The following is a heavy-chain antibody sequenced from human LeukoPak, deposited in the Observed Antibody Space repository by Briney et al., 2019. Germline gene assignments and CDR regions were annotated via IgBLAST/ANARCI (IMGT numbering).Heavy chain of an antibody. Sequence: SETLSLTCTVSGGSISSSSYYWGWIRQPPGKGLEWIGSIYYSGSTYYNPSLKSRVTISVDTSKNQFSLKLSSVTAADTAVYYCARPNGTHNWFDPWGQGTLVNVSS. V-gene: IGHV4-39*07. CDR3: ARPNGTHNWFDP. D-gene: IGHD1/OR15-1a*01. CDR1: GGSISSSSYY. J-gene: IGHJ5*02. CDR2: IYYSGST.